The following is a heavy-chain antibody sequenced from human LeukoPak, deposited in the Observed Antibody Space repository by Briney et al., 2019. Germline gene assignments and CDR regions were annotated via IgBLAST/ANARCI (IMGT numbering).Heavy chain of an antibody. CDR1: GFTFSSYW. Sequence: QPRGSLRLSCAASGFTFSSYWMHWVRQAPGKGLVWVSRINSDGSSTSYADSVKGRFTISRDNSKNTLYLQMNSLRAEDTAVYYCAKDQTTMVRGVIIFDYWGQGTLVTVSS. CDR2: INSDGSST. D-gene: IGHD3-10*01. CDR3: AKDQTTMVRGVIIFDY. V-gene: IGHV3-74*01. J-gene: IGHJ4*02.